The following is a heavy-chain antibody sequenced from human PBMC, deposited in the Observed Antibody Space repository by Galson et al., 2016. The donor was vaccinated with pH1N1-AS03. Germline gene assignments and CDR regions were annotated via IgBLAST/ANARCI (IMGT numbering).Heavy chain of an antibody. Sequence: TLSLTCTVSGASISSGSYYWSWIRQPAGKGLECIGRIYTSGSTYYNPSLKSRVTISVDTSKNQFSLKLSSLTAAETAMYYCARFTMGAFDYWGQGTLVTVSS. CDR2: IYTSGST. V-gene: IGHV4-61*02. D-gene: IGHD3-3*01. J-gene: IGHJ4*02. CDR3: ARFTMGAFDY. CDR1: GASISSGSYY.